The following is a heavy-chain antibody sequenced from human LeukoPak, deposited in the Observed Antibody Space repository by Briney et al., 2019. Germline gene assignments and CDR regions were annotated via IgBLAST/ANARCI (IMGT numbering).Heavy chain of an antibody. D-gene: IGHD2-2*01. Sequence: SETLSLTCTVSGGSISSSSYYWGWIRQPPGKGLEWIGSIYYSGSTYYNPSLKSRVTISVDTSKNQFSLKLSSVTAADTAVYYCAGYCSSTSCPNNAFDIWGQGTTVTVSS. CDR1: GGSISSSSYY. CDR3: AGYCSSTSCPNNAFDI. V-gene: IGHV4-39*01. CDR2: IYYSGST. J-gene: IGHJ3*02.